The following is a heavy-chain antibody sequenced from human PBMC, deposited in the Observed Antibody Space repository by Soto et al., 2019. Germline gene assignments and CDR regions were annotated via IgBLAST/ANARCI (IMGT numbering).Heavy chain of an antibody. CDR1: GYIFNQYY. J-gene: IGHJ4*02. CDR3: ARDLEAAAY. CDR2: INPLPTSGST. V-gene: IGHV1-46*02. D-gene: IGHD6-13*01. Sequence: GGSVKVSCQASGYIFNQYYIYPVRQAPGQGLEWMAIINPLPTSGSTNYAQKFQGRVTVTRDTSTSTVYLELSSLRSDDTAVYYCARDLEAAAYWGQGTLVTVSS.